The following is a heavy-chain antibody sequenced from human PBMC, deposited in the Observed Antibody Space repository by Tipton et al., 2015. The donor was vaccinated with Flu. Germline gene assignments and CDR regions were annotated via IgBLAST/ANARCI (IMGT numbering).Heavy chain of an antibody. CDR3: ARSKVAAGTESFDY. CDR1: GGSFSGYY. CDR2: INHSGRT. D-gene: IGHD6-13*01. Sequence: TLSITCAVYGGSFSGYYGSWIRKPPGKGLEWIGEINHSGRTNYNPSLKSRVTISVDTSKNQFSLKLSSVTAADTAVYYCARSKVAAGTESFDYWGQGTLVTVSS. V-gene: IGHV4-34*01. J-gene: IGHJ4*02.